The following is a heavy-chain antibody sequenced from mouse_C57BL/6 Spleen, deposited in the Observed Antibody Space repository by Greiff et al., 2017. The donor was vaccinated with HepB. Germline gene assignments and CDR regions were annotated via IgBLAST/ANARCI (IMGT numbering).Heavy chain of an antibody. D-gene: IGHD1-2*01. CDR1: GYTFTSYW. Sequence: QVQLQQPGAELVKPGASVKLSCKASGYTFTSYWMHWVKQRPGRGLEWIGRIDPNSGGTKYTEKFKSKATLTVDKPSSTAYMQLSSLTSEDSAVYYCAREDRFITTPGMDYWGQGTSVTVSS. CDR2: IDPNSGGT. CDR3: AREDRFITTPGMDY. J-gene: IGHJ4*01. V-gene: IGHV1-72*01.